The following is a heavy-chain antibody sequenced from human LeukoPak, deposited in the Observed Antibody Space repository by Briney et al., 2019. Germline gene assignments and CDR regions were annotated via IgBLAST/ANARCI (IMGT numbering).Heavy chain of an antibody. Sequence: SETLFLTCTVSGGSISSYYWSWIRQPPGKGLEWIGYIYYSGSTNYNPSLKSRVTISVDTSKNQFSLKLSSVTAADTAVYYCARGEITMVRGVIPLDYWGQGTLVTVSS. CDR2: IYYSGST. D-gene: IGHD3-10*01. J-gene: IGHJ4*02. CDR1: GGSISSYY. CDR3: ARGEITMVRGVIPLDY. V-gene: IGHV4-59*01.